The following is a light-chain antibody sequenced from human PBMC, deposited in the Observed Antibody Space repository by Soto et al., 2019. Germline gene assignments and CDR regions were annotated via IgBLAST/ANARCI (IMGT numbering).Light chain of an antibody. CDR1: RRVTCN. Sequence: IVRTHAQPTRPVTQGEKATPSSRASRRVTCNSAWSQQKPGQPPRLLIYGPSTRATGIPARFSGSGSGTEFTLTISSLQSEDFAIYYCQQYKNWPAITFGQGTRLEIK. CDR3: QQYKNWPAIT. J-gene: IGKJ5*01. V-gene: IGKV3D-15*01. CDR2: GPS.